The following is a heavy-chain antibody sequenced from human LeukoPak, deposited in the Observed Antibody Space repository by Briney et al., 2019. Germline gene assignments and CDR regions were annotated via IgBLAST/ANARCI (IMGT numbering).Heavy chain of an antibody. CDR2: ISSSSSYI. J-gene: IGHJ6*03. Sequence: PGGSLRLSCAASGFTFSSYSMNWVRQAPGKGLEWVSSISSSSSYIYYADSVKGRFTISRDNAKNSLYLQMNSLRAEDTAVYYCARLRYCSSTSCYYYYYYMDVWGKGTTVTVSS. CDR3: ARLRYCSSTSCYYYYYYMDV. D-gene: IGHD2-2*01. V-gene: IGHV3-21*01. CDR1: GFTFSSYS.